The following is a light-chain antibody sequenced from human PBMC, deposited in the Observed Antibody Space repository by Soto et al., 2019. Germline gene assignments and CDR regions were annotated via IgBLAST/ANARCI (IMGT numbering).Light chain of an antibody. J-gene: IGLJ2*01. CDR3: SSYTGSSTLVV. Sequence: QSALTQPASVSGSPGQSITISCTGTSSDVGVFNYVSWYQQHPDKAPKLMIYEVSNRPSGVSNRFSGSKSGNTASLTISGLQAEDEADYYCSSYTGSSTLVVFGGGTKLTVL. CDR2: EVS. V-gene: IGLV2-14*01. CDR1: SSDVGVFNY.